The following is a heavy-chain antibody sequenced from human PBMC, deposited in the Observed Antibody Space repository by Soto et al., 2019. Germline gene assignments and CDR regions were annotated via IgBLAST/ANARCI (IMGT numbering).Heavy chain of an antibody. CDR1: GYTFTSYY. D-gene: IGHD2-15*01. Sequence: QVQLVQSGAEVKKPGASVKVSCRASGYTFTSYYIHWVRQAPGQGLEWMGIINPSGGDTTYAQKFQGRVTMTRDTSTSTVYMDLSSLRSEDTAVYYCARCSGGSCYHIDYWGQVTLVTVSS. V-gene: IGHV1-46*01. J-gene: IGHJ4*02. CDR2: INPSGGDT. CDR3: ARCSGGSCYHIDY.